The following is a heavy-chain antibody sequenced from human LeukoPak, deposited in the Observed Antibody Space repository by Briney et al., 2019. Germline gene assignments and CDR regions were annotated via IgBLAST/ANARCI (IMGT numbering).Heavy chain of an antibody. CDR3: AKGRAVAHNWFDP. Sequence: GGSLRLSCAASGFTFDDYAMHWVRQAPGKGLEWVSGISWNSGSIGYADSVKGRFTISRDNAKNSLYLQMNSLRAEDTALYYCAKGRAVAHNWFDPWGQGTLVTVSS. D-gene: IGHD6-19*01. CDR1: GFTFDDYA. V-gene: IGHV3-9*01. CDR2: ISWNSGSI. J-gene: IGHJ5*02.